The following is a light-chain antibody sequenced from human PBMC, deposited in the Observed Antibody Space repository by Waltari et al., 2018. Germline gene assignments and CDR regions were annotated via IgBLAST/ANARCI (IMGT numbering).Light chain of an antibody. CDR1: QSISSW. V-gene: IGKV1-39*01. CDR2: AAT. Sequence: DIQMTQSPSTLSASVGDRVTITCRASQSISSWLAWYQQQPGKAPKLLIYAATTLQSEVPSRFTGSGSGTDFTLTISSVQPEDFATYYCQQSYSTPRTFGQGTKLDIK. J-gene: IGKJ2*01. CDR3: QQSYSTPRT.